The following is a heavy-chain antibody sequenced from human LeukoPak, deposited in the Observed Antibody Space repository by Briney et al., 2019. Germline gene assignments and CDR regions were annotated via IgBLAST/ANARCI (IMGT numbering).Heavy chain of an antibody. D-gene: IGHD3-9*01. CDR3: TTSDMYYDILTGYYADNGFDI. V-gene: IGHV3-15*01. Sequence: GGSLRLSCAASGFTFSNAWMNWVRQAPGKGLEGVGRIKSKTDDGTIDYAAPVKGRFSITRDDSENTLYLQMNSLKTEDTAVYYCTTSDMYYDILTGYYADNGFDIWGQGTMVTVSS. J-gene: IGHJ3*02. CDR1: GFTFSNAW. CDR2: IKSKTDDGTI.